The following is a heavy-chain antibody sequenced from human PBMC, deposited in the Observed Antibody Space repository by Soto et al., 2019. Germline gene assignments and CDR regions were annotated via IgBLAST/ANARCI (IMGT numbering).Heavy chain of an antibody. J-gene: IGHJ5*02. Sequence: QVQLVQSGAEVKKPGASVKVSCKASGYTFTSYDINWVRQATGQGLEWMGWMNPNSGNTGDAQKFQGRVSITRNTSISTAYMELSSLRSEDTDMYYCARGSGWSCSVDPWGQGSRVYVSS. CDR2: MNPNSGNT. CDR3: ARGSGWSCSVDP. CDR1: GYTFTSYD. V-gene: IGHV1-8*01. D-gene: IGHD2-15*01.